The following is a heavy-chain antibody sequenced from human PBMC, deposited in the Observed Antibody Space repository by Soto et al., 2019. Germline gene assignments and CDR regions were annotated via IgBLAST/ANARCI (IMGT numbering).Heavy chain of an antibody. CDR2: ISSSGDTI. CDR1: DFPFSDYY. Sequence: QVQLVESGGGLVKPGGSLRLSCAASDFPFSDYYMNWVRQAPGKGLEWVSYISSSGDTIYYADSVKGRFTISRDNAKSSLYLQINSLRAEDTAVYYCARTHRDPYYYYYGMDVWGQGTTVTVSS. J-gene: IGHJ6*02. CDR3: ARTHRDPYYYYYGMDV. V-gene: IGHV3-11*01.